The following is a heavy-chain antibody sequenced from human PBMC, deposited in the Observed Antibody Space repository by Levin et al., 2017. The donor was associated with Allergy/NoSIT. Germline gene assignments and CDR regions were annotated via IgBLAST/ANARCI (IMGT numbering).Heavy chain of an antibody. Sequence: GGSLRLSCAASGFTFNSYWMSWVRQAPGKGLEWVASIKQDGGESFYVDSLKGRFTISRDNARNSVALQMNSLRAEDTAVYYCARVGWRDRYFDYWGQGTLVTVSS. D-gene: IGHD6-19*01. CDR3: ARVGWRDRYFDY. V-gene: IGHV3-7*01. CDR1: GFTFNSYW. J-gene: IGHJ4*02. CDR2: IKQDGGES.